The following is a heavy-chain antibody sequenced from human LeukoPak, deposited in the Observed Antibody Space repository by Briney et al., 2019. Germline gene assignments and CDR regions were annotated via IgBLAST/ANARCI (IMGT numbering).Heavy chain of an antibody. CDR1: GYTFTSYG. V-gene: IGHV1-18*01. CDR3: ARVKSYYYDTSDKDAFDI. J-gene: IGHJ3*02. CDR2: ISTYNGNT. D-gene: IGHD3-22*01. Sequence: ASVKVSCKASGYTFTSYGISWVRQAPGQGLEWMGWISTYNGNTNYAQKLQGRVTMTTDTSTSTAYMELRSLRSDDTAVYYCARVKSYYYDTSDKDAFDIWGQGTMVTVSS.